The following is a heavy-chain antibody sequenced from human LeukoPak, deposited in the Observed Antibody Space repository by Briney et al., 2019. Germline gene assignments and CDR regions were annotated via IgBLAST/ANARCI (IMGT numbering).Heavy chain of an antibody. J-gene: IGHJ4*02. CDR1: GFTFSGYE. CDR2: ISSSGNII. Sequence: PGGSLRLSCAASGFTFSGYEMNWVRQAPGKGLEWVSYISSSGNIIYYADSVRGRFTVSRDNAKNALYLRMNSLGAEDTAIYYCARDVGVGVIDYWGQGALVTVSS. CDR3: ARDVGVGVIDY. V-gene: IGHV3-48*03. D-gene: IGHD2-21*01.